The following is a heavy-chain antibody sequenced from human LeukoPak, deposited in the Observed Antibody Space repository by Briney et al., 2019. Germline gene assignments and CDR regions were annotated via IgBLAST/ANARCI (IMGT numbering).Heavy chain of an antibody. CDR3: ARHELGWFDP. Sequence: GESLKISCKGSGYSFTNYWIGWVRQMPGKGLEWLGIIYPGDSDTRYSPSFQGQVTISADKSITTAYLQWSSLKASDTAMHYCARHELGWFDPWGQGTLVTVSS. V-gene: IGHV5-51*01. D-gene: IGHD3-10*01. J-gene: IGHJ5*02. CDR1: GYSFTNYW. CDR2: IYPGDSDT.